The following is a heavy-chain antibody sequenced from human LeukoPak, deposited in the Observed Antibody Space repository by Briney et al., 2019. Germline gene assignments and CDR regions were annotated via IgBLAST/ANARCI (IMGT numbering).Heavy chain of an antibody. CDR3: ARSPGIQLWEYYYYGMDV. V-gene: IGHV6-1*01. Sequence: SQTLSLTCALSGDIVSSNSAAWNWIRQSPSRGLEWLGRTYYRSKWYNDYAVSVKSQITINPDTSKNQFSLQLNSVTPEDTAVYYCARSPGIQLWEYYYYGMDVWGQGTTVTVSS. J-gene: IGHJ6*02. D-gene: IGHD5-18*01. CDR2: TYYRSKWYN. CDR1: GDIVSSNSAA.